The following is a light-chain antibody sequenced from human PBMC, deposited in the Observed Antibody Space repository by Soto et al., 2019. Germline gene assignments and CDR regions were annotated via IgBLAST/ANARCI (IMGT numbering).Light chain of an antibody. J-gene: IGLJ1*01. CDR1: SSDVGNYNY. CDR3: SSYSTTNILV. V-gene: IGLV2-14*03. Sequence: QSALTQPASVSGSPGQSITISCTGTSSDVGNYNYVSWYQQHPGRAPKLILYDVNNRPSGVSNHFSGSKSGNTASLVISGLQANDEADYYCSSYSTTNILVFGSGTKLTVL. CDR2: DVN.